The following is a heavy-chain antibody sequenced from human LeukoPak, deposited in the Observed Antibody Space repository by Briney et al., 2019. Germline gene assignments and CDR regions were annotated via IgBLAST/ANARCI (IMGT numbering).Heavy chain of an antibody. CDR3: ARDRESDSGRKFSEFDY. D-gene: IGHD1-14*01. V-gene: IGHV6-1*01. CDR1: GDSVSSNSAA. CDR2: TFYRSKWYN. Sequence: SQTLSLTCAISGDSVSSNSAAWNWIRQSPSRGLEWLGRTFYRSKWYNDYAVSVKSRITINPDTSKNQFSLQLNSVTPEDTAVYYCARDRESDSGRKFSEFDYWGQGTLVTVSS. J-gene: IGHJ4*02.